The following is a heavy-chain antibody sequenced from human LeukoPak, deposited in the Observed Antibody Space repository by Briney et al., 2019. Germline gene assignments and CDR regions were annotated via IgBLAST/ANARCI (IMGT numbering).Heavy chain of an antibody. CDR2: INPNSGGT. Sequence: ASVKVSRKASGYTFTGYYMHWVRQAPGQGLEWMGWINPNSGGTNYAQKFQGRVTMTRDTSISTAYMELSRLSSDDTAVYFCAGRPDTSIVAIFDYWGQGTLVTISS. J-gene: IGHJ4*02. V-gene: IGHV1-2*02. D-gene: IGHD2/OR15-2a*01. CDR3: AGRPDTSIVAIFDY. CDR1: GYTFTGYY.